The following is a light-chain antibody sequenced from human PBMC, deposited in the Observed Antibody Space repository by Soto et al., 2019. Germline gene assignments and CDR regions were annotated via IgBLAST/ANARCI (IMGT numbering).Light chain of an antibody. CDR1: SSNIGSNT. CDR2: SNN. Sequence: QSVLTQPPSASGTPGQRVTISCSGSSSNIGSNTVNWYQQLPGTAPKLLIYSNNQRPSGVPDRFSGSKSGTSASLAISGLQYEDEADYYCAAWDDSLNGYGFGNGTKVTV. V-gene: IGLV1-44*01. J-gene: IGLJ1*01. CDR3: AAWDDSLNGYG.